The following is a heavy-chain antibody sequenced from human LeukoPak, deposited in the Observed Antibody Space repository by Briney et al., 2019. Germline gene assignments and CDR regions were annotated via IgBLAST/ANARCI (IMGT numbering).Heavy chain of an antibody. CDR3: ARGYYDSSGYYYFGY. CDR2: ISSSGSTI. CDR1: GFTFSSYA. Sequence: PGGSLRLSCAASGFTFSSYAMHWVRQAPGKGLEWVSYISSSGSTIYYADSVKGRFTISRDNAKNSLYLQMNSLRAEDTAVYYCARGYYDSSGYYYFGYWGQGTLVTVSS. J-gene: IGHJ4*02. D-gene: IGHD3-22*01. V-gene: IGHV3-48*04.